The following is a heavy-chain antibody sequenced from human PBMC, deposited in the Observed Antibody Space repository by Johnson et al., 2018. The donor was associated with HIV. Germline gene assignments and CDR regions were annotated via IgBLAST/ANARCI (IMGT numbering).Heavy chain of an antibody. CDR1: GFTFSSYA. D-gene: IGHD5-18*01. Sequence: QVQLVESGGGVVQPGRSLRLSCAASGFTFSSYAMHWVRQAPGKGLEWVAVISYDGSNKYYADSVKGRFTISRDNAKNSLYLQMNSLRAEDTAVYYFARDAFKDTAMAYAFEIWGQGTMVTVSS. J-gene: IGHJ3*02. V-gene: IGHV3-30*04. CDR2: ISYDGSNK. CDR3: ARDAFKDTAMAYAFEI.